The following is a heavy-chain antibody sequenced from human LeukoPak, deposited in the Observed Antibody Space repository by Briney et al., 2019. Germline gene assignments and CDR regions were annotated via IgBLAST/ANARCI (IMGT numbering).Heavy chain of an antibody. J-gene: IGHJ4*02. V-gene: IGHV4-39*01. CDR2: IYYSGGP. CDR3: ATWRTAKTGFDY. D-gene: IGHD1-1*01. Sequence: PSETLSLTCTVSGGSISNNNYYWAWIRQPPGKGLECIGSIYYSGGPYYNPSLKRRFTISVDTSKNQFSLRLSSVTAADTAVYYCATWRTAKTGFDYWGQGTLVTVSS. CDR1: GGSISNNNYY.